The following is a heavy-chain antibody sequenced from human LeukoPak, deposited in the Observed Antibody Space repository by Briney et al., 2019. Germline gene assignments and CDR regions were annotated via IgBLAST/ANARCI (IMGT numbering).Heavy chain of an antibody. V-gene: IGHV3-7*01. CDR1: GFTFSSYW. CDR3: ARETDILRYFDWFHHGMDV. Sequence: GGSLRLSCAASGFTFSSYWMSWVRQAPGKGLEWVANIKQDGSEKYYVDSVKGRFTISRDNAKNSLYLQMNSLRAEDTAVYYCARETDILRYFDWFHHGMDVWGQGTTVTVSS. J-gene: IGHJ6*02. CDR2: IKQDGSEK. D-gene: IGHD3-9*01.